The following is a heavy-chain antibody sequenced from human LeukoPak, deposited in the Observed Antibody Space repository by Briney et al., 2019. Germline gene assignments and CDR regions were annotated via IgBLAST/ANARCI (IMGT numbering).Heavy chain of an antibody. D-gene: IGHD5-18*01. CDR2: IIPIFGTA. CDR3: AREGYSYGYYYYYYMDV. J-gene: IGHJ6*03. Sequence: ASVKVSCKASGGTFSSYAISWVRQAPGQGLEWMGGIIPIFGTANYAQKFQGRVTMTRNTSISTAYMELSSLRSEDTAVYYCAREGYSYGYYYYYYMDVWGKGTTVTISS. V-gene: IGHV1-69*05. CDR1: GGTFSSYA.